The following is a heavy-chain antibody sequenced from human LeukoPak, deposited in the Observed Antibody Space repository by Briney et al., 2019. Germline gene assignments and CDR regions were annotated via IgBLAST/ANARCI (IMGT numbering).Heavy chain of an antibody. CDR3: ARDLSYSPDTAMGEPDY. Sequence: GGSLRLSCAASGFTFSSYWMHWVRHAPGKGLVWVSRINSDGSSTSYADSVKGRFTISRDNAKNTLYLRMNSLRAEDTAVYYCARDLSYSPDTAMGEPDYWGQGTLVTVSS. V-gene: IGHV3-74*01. D-gene: IGHD5-18*01. CDR1: GFTFSSYW. J-gene: IGHJ4*02. CDR2: INSDGSST.